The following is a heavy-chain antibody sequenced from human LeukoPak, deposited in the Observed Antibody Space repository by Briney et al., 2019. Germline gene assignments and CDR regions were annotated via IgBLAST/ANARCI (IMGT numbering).Heavy chain of an antibody. Sequence: SETLSLTCAVYGGSFSGYYWSWIRQPPGKGLEWIGEINHSGSTNYNPSLKSRVTISVDTSKNQFSLKLSSVTAADTAVYHCARGLYSGYADYFDYWGQGTLVTVSS. CDR2: INHSGST. J-gene: IGHJ4*02. V-gene: IGHV4-34*01. CDR1: GGSFSGYY. CDR3: ARGLYSGYADYFDY. D-gene: IGHD5-12*01.